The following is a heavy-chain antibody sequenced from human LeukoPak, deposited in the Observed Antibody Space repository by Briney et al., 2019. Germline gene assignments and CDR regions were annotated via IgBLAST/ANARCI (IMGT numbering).Heavy chain of an antibody. Sequence: GASVKVSCKTSGYTFTDYYLHWVRQAPGQGLEWMGWINPNSGGTSSAQKFQGWVTMTRDTSITTVYMEVSWLTSDDTAIYYCARADRLHGGPYLIGPWGQGTLVTVSS. D-gene: IGHD2-21*01. CDR3: ARADRLHGGPYLIGP. J-gene: IGHJ5*02. CDR1: GYTFTDYY. CDR2: INPNSGGT. V-gene: IGHV1-2*04.